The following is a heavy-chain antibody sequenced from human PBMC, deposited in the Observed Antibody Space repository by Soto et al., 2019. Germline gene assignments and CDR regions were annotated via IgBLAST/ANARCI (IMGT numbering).Heavy chain of an antibody. D-gene: IGHD3-16*01. CDR2: IWYDGSNK. CDR1: GFPFSSYG. Sequence: AGGSLSLSCAASGFPFSSYGMHWVRQAPGKGLEWVAVIWYDGSNKNYADSVKGRFTISRDNSKNTLYLQMNSLRAEDTAVYYCARTLYNLDYWGQGTLVTVSS. CDR3: ARTLYNLDY. V-gene: IGHV3-33*01. J-gene: IGHJ4*02.